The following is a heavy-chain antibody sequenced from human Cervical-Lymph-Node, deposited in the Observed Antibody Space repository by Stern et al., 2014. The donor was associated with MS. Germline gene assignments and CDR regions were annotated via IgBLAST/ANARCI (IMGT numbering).Heavy chain of an antibody. CDR1: GGSISSGNYY. CDR3: ARGNYDVLTDNGGHGFDI. J-gene: IGHJ3*02. D-gene: IGHD3-9*01. V-gene: IGHV4-61*02. Sequence: QVQLQESGPGLVKPSQTLSLTCTVSGGSISSGNYYWSWIRQPAGEGLEWIGRIYSSGSTQYNPPLKSRVTISADTSPNQLSLRLSSVTAADTAVYYCARGNYDVLTDNGGHGFDIWGQGTMVTVSS. CDR2: IYSSGST.